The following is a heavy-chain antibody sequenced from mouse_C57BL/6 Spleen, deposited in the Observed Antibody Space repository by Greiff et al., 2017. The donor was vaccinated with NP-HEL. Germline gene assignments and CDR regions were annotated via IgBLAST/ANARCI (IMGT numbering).Heavy chain of an antibody. Sequence: EVKLMESGGGLVQPGGSLSLSCAASGFTFTDYYMSWVRQPPGKALEWLGFIRNKANGYTTEYSASVKGRFTISRDNSQSILYLQMNALRAEDSATYDCARWVTNYFDYWGQGTTLTVSS. CDR3: ARWVTNYFDY. J-gene: IGHJ2*01. D-gene: IGHD2-3*01. CDR2: IRNKANGYTT. V-gene: IGHV7-3*01. CDR1: GFTFTDYY.